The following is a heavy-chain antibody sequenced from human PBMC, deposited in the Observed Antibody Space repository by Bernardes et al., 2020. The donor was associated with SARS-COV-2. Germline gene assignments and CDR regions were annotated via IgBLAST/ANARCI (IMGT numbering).Heavy chain of an antibody. J-gene: IGHJ3*02. V-gene: IGHV4-4*07. D-gene: IGHD2-2*01. CDR1: GGSISSYY. Sequence: SETLSLTCTVSGGSISSYYWSWIRQPAGKGLEWIGRIYTSGSTNYNPSLKSRVTMSVDTSKNQFSLKLSSVTAADTAVYYCAGGLYCSSTSCYTSDAIDIWGQGTMVTVSS. CDR2: IYTSGST. CDR3: AGGLYCSSTSCYTSDAIDI.